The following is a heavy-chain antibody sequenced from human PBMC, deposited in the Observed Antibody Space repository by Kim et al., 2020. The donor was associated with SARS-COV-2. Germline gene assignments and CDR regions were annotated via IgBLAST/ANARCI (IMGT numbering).Heavy chain of an antibody. CDR3: ARALMVRGPTPGGNWFDP. J-gene: IGHJ5*02. CDR1: GGSISSSSYY. CDR2: IYYSGST. Sequence: SETLSLTCTVSGGSISSSSYYWGWFRQPPGKGLEWIGSIYYSGSTYYNPSLKSRVTISVDTSKNQFSLKLSSVTAADTAVYYCARALMVRGPTPGGNWFDPWGQGTLVTVSS. D-gene: IGHD3-10*01. V-gene: IGHV4-39*01.